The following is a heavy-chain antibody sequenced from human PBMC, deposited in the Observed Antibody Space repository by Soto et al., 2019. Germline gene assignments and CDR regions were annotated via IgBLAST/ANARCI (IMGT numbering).Heavy chain of an antibody. D-gene: IGHD3-22*01. CDR3: ARELGNYDSSGYYPQGFDY. CDR2: IIPIFGTA. J-gene: IGHJ4*02. Sequence: SVKVSSKASGGTFSSYAISWVRQAPGQGLEWMGGIIPIFGTANYAQKFQGRVTITADESTSTAYMELSSLRSEDTAVYYCARELGNYDSSGYYPQGFDYWGQGTLVIVSS. CDR1: GGTFSSYA. V-gene: IGHV1-69*13.